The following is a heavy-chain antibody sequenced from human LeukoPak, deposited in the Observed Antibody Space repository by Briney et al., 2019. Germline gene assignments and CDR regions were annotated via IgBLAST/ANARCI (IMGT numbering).Heavy chain of an antibody. CDR1: GGSISSYY. D-gene: IGHD2-21*02. J-gene: IGHJ4*02. V-gene: IGHV4-59*01. CDR3: ARGGPQGDLFDY. CDR2: IYYIGST. Sequence: SETLSLTCTVSGGSISSYYWSWIRQPPGKGLEWIGYIYYIGSTNYNPSLKSRVTISVDTSKNQFSLKLSSVTAADTAVYYCARGGPQGDLFDYWGQGTLVTVSS.